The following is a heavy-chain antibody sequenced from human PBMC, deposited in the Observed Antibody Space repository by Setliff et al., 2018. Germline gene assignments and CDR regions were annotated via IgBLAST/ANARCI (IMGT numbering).Heavy chain of an antibody. J-gene: IGHJ4*02. CDR1: GVSVSGYL. Sequence: SETLSLTCSVSGVSVSGYLWSWIRQPPGKPLEWIGYISYSGSTNYNPSLKTRVRISEDTSRNQISLRLLSVSAADTAVYFCARDGAGHTESWKGHFGYWGQGTEVTGSS. V-gene: IGHV4-59*02. CDR3: ARDGAGHTESWKGHFGY. D-gene: IGHD1-1*01. CDR2: ISYSGST.